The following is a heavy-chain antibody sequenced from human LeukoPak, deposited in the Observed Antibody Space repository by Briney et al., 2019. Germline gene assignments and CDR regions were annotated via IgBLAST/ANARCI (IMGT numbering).Heavy chain of an antibody. Sequence: SETLSLTCTVSCGSISSYYWSWIRQPAGEGLEWIGRIYTSGSTNYNPSLKSRVPMSVATSKNQFSLKLRSVTAADTAVYYCARQDGGGSYPYSYYYYTDVWGKGTTVTIS. V-gene: IGHV4-4*07. D-gene: IGHD1-26*01. CDR3: ARQDGGGSYPYSYYYYTDV. CDR2: IYTSGST. J-gene: IGHJ6*03. CDR1: CGSISSYY.